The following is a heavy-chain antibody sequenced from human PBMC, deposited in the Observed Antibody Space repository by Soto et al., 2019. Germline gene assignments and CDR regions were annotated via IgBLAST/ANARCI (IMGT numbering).Heavy chain of an antibody. D-gene: IGHD6-13*01. CDR2: ISGSGDST. J-gene: IGHJ4*02. Sequence: GGSLRLSCETSGFTFSSYAMNWVRQAPGKGLEWVSVISGSGDSTYYADSLKGRFTISRDNSKNTLYLKMNSLRTEDTAVYYCARRGPGTYFDYWGQGTLVTVSS. CDR1: GFTFSSYA. CDR3: ARRGPGTYFDY. V-gene: IGHV3-23*01.